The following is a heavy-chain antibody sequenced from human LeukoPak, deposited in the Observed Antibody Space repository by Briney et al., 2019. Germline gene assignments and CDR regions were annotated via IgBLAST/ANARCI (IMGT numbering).Heavy chain of an antibody. J-gene: IGHJ3*02. CDR1: GYSFTNYD. Sequence: ASVKVSCKASGYSFTNYDINWVRQATGQGLEWMGWMNPNSGGTNYAQKFQGRVTMTRDTSISTAYMELSRLRSDDTAVYYCARGLAVANDAFDIWGQGTMVTVSS. V-gene: IGHV1-2*02. D-gene: IGHD6-19*01. CDR2: MNPNSGGT. CDR3: ARGLAVANDAFDI.